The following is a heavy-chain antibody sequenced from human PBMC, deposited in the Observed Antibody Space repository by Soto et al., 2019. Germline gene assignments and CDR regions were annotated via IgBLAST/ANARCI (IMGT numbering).Heavy chain of an antibody. V-gene: IGHV3-49*03. CDR2: IRSKPYGGTA. D-gene: IGHD3-9*01. J-gene: IGHJ4*02. CDR1: GFTFGDFA. CDR3: TRVHTTGPVIPDY. Sequence: GGSLRLSCTASGFTFGDFAMTWFRQPPGKGLEWVGFIRSKPYGGTAEYAASVKDRFTISRDDSKSIAFLQMNSLKIEDTAFYYCTRVHTTGPVIPDYWGQGT.